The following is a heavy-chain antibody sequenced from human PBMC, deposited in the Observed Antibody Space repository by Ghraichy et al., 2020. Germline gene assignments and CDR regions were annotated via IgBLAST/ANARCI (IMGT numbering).Heavy chain of an antibody. V-gene: IGHV3-7*03. CDR1: GFAFRSYW. CDR2: IKEDGSER. D-gene: IGHD1-26*01. Sequence: GGSLRLSCEASGFAFRSYWMNWVRQAPGKGLEWVANIKEDGSERYYVDSVKGRFTTSRDNAKNSLYLQMNSLRGEDTAIYYCARVNSGPSWGDSSDTWGQGTVVTVSS. CDR3: ARVNSGPSWGDSSDT. J-gene: IGHJ3*02.